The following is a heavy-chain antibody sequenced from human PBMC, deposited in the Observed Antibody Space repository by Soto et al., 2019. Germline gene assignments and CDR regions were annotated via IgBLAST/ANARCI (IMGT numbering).Heavy chain of an antibody. V-gene: IGHV4-59*12. D-gene: IGHD4-17*01. Sequence: LQPLPLTSTVSEGTIRISDCAWIRKPPGKGLEWIGYIYYSGSTYYNPSLKSRVTISVDTSKNQFSLKLSSVTAADTAVYYCARSTTVVTPAPVQHWGQGTLVTVSS. CDR2: IYYSGST. J-gene: IGHJ1*01. CDR3: ARSTTVVTPAPVQH. CDR1: EGTIRISD.